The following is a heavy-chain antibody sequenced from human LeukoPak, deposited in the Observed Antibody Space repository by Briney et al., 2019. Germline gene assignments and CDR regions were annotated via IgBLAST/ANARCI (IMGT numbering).Heavy chain of an antibody. CDR1: GGTFSRSA. D-gene: IGHD3-16*01. Sequence: GASVKVSCKASGGTFSRSAISWVRQAPGQGLEWMGGIIPIFGTANYAQKFQGRVTITADESTSTAYMELSSLRSEDTAVYYCARGLLGIYAFDIWGQGTMVTVSS. J-gene: IGHJ3*02. V-gene: IGHV1-69*13. CDR2: IIPIFGTA. CDR3: ARGLLGIYAFDI.